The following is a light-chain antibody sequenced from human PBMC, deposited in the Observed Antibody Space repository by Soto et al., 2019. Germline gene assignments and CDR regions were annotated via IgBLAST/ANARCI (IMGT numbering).Light chain of an antibody. CDR3: QQRSNWPIT. J-gene: IGKJ5*01. CDR2: DAS. Sequence: QSPATLSVSAGERATLSCRASRTVSNNLAWYQQKPGQAPRLLIYDASNRATGIPARFSGSGSGTDFTLTISSLEPEDFAVYYCQQRSNWPITFGQGTRLEIK. V-gene: IGKV3-11*01. CDR1: RTVSNN.